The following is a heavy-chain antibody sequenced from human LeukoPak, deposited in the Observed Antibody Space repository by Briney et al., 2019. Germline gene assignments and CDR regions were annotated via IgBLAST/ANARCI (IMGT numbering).Heavy chain of an antibody. Sequence: GGSLRLSCAASGFTFSSYWMHWVRHAPGKGLVWVSRINSDGSSTSYADSVKGRFTISRDNAKNTLYLQMNSLRAEDTAVYYCAKGRAAGLLDWFDPWGQGTLVTASS. CDR1: GFTFSSYW. CDR2: INSDGSST. D-gene: IGHD6-19*01. V-gene: IGHV3-74*01. J-gene: IGHJ5*02. CDR3: AKGRAAGLLDWFDP.